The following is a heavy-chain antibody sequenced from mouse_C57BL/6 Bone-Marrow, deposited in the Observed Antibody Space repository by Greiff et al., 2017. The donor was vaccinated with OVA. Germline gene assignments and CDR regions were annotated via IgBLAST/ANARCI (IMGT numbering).Heavy chain of an antibody. CDR2: IDPSDSYT. CDR3: AREWAYYGSSGFAY. CDR1: GYTFTSYW. V-gene: IGHV1-69*01. D-gene: IGHD1-1*01. Sequence: QVQLQQPGAELVMPGASVKLSCKASGYTFTSYWMHWVKQRPGQGLEWIGEIDPSDSYTNYNQKFKGKSTLTVDKSSSTAYMQLSSLTSEDPAVYYCAREWAYYGSSGFAYWGQGTLVTVSA. J-gene: IGHJ3*01.